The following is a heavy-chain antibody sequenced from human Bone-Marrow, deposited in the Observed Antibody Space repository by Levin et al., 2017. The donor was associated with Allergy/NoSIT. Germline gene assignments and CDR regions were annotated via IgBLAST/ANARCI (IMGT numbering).Heavy chain of an antibody. CDR2: ITHSGRT. Sequence: GSLRLSCTLSGGAISIFYWSWVRQPPGKGLEWIAYITHSGRTNYSPSLKSRLTVSLDTSKNQFSLNLSSMTAADTAVYYCARDTGGFAFDLWGQGTLVTVSS. J-gene: IGHJ3*01. CDR1: GGAISIFY. CDR3: ARDTGGFAFDL. D-gene: IGHD1-1*01. V-gene: IGHV4-59*13.